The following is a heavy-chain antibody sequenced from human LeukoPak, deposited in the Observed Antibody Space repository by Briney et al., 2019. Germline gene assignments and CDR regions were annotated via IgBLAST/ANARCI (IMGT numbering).Heavy chain of an antibody. Sequence: HTGGSLRLSCAASGFSFTNYAMSWVRQAPGKGLEWVSGIGGSGGNTYYADSVKGRFTISGDSSKNVLYLQMNSLRAEDTAVYYCAKDYGSYDILTGHHEGPFDYWGQGTLVTVSS. CDR1: GFSFTNYA. D-gene: IGHD3-9*01. CDR3: AKDYGSYDILTGHHEGPFDY. CDR2: IGGSGGNT. V-gene: IGHV3-23*01. J-gene: IGHJ4*02.